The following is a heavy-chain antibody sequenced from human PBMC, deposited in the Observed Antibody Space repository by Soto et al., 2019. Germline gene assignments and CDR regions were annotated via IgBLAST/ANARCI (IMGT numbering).Heavy chain of an antibody. D-gene: IGHD1-7*01. V-gene: IGHV1-2*02. J-gene: IGHJ6*02. CDR1: GYRFTGYG. CDR3: VYYCAKSNYVGDDYFQYGLDV. CDR2: INPKSGAT. Sequence: AESVNVSCTASGYRFTGYGLHWVRQAPGQGLQWMGWINPKSGATDYAQKFQGRVTMTREMSTNTAYLELSGLRSDDTADDTAVYYCAKSNYVGDDYFQYGLDVWGHVTSVPV.